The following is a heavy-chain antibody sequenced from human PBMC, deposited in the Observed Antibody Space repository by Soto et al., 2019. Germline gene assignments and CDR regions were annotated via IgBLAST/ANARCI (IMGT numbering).Heavy chain of an antibody. D-gene: IGHD3-3*01. V-gene: IGHV1-69*01. CDR2: IIPIFGTA. J-gene: IGHJ6*02. CDR1: GGTFSSYA. CDR3: AREYYDFWSGYSYYYGMDV. Sequence: QVQLVQSGAEVKKPGSSVKVSCKASGGTFSSYAISWVRQAPGQGLEWMGGIIPIFGTANYAQKFQGRVTITADESTSTAYMELSSLRSEDTAVYYCAREYYDFWSGYSYYYGMDVCGQGTTVTVSS.